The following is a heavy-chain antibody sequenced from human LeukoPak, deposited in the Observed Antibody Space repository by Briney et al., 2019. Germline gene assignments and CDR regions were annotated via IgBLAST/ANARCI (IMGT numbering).Heavy chain of an antibody. CDR2: ISAYNGNT. CDR1: GYTFTSYG. J-gene: IGHJ4*02. Sequence: ASVKVSCKASGYTFTSYGISWVRQAPGQGLEWMGWISAYNGNTNYAQKLQGRVTMTTDTPTSTAYMELRSLRSDDTAVYYCARSSIMITFGGVIVTKLDYWGQGTLVTVSS. CDR3: ARSSIMITFGGVIVTKLDY. D-gene: IGHD3-16*02. V-gene: IGHV1-18*04.